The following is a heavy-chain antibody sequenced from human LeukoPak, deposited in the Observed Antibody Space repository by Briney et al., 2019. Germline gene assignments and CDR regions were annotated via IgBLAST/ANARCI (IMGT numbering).Heavy chain of an antibody. Sequence: GGSLRLYCAASGFTFSSFAMSWVRQAPGKGLEWVAIIKQDGSDKYYVDSVEGRFIISRDNAKNSLYLQMNSLRAEDTAVYYCLTSTRSHRFDYWGQGTLVTVSS. J-gene: IGHJ4*02. V-gene: IGHV3-7*01. D-gene: IGHD2-15*01. CDR2: IKQDGSDK. CDR3: LTSTRSHRFDY. CDR1: GFTFSSFA.